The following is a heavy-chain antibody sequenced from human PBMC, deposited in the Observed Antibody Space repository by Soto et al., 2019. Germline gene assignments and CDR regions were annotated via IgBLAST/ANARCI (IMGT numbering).Heavy chain of an antibody. CDR3: ARDYIPPIPAAMNGNWFDP. CDR2: INWNGGST. V-gene: IGHV3-20*01. J-gene: IGHJ5*02. CDR1: GFTFDDYG. Sequence: EVQLVESGGGVVRPGGSLRLSCAASGFTFDDYGMSWVRQAPGKGLEWVSGINWNGGSTGYADSVKGRFTISRDNAKNSLDLQKNSLRAEDMALYHCARDYIPPIPAAMNGNWFDPWGQGTLVTVSS. D-gene: IGHD2-2*01.